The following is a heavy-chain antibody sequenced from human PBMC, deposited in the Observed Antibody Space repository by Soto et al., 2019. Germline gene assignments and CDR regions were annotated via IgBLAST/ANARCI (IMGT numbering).Heavy chain of an antibody. Sequence: QVQLVESGGGVVQPGRSLRLSCVASGFTFSSYGMHWVRQAPDKGLEWVAVISHDGSTRYYADSVKGRFTISRDNSKNTVYLQMNSLRVEDTAVYYCAKPFQEIRYHYDIWYFDLWGRGTLVTVSS. CDR1: GFTFSSYG. CDR2: ISHDGSTR. V-gene: IGHV3-30*18. J-gene: IGHJ2*01. CDR3: AKPFQEIRYHYDIWYFDL. D-gene: IGHD3-9*01.